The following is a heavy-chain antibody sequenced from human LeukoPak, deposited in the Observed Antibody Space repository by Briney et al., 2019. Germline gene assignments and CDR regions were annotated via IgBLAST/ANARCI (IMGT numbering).Heavy chain of an antibody. CDR1: GYTFTGYY. J-gene: IGHJ5*02. CDR3: AREQQLVSGNWFDP. CDR2: INPNSGGT. V-gene: IGHV1-2*02. Sequence: GASVRVSCKASGYTFTGYYMHWVRQAPGQGLEWMGWINPNSGGTNYAQKFQGRVTMTRDTSISTAYMELSRLRSDDTAVYYCAREQQLVSGNWFDPWGQGTLVTVSS. D-gene: IGHD6-13*01.